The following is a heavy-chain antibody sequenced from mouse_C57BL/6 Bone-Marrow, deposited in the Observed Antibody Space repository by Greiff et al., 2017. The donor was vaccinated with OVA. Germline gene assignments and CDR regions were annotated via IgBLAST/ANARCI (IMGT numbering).Heavy chain of an antibody. CDR2: IDPENGDT. J-gene: IGHJ2*01. V-gene: IGHV14-4*01. D-gene: IGHD2-5*01. Sequence: EVKLVESGAELVRPGASVKLSCTASGFNIKDDYMHWVKQRPEQGLEWIGWIDPENGDTEYASKFQGQATITADTSSNTAYLQLSSLTSEDTAVYYCTTYSNYENYFDYWGQGTTLTVSS. CDR3: TTYSNYENYFDY. CDR1: GFNIKDDY.